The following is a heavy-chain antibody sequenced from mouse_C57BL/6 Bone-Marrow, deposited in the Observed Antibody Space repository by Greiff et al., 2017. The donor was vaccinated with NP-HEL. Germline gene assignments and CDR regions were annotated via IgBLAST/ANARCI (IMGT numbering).Heavy chain of an antibody. CDR2: IRNKANGYTT. V-gene: IGHV7-3*01. CDR1: GFTFTDYY. D-gene: IGHD2-4*01. J-gene: IGHJ2*01. Sequence: DVMLVESGGGLVQPGGSLSLSCAASGFTFTDYYMSWVRQPPGKALEWLGFIRNKANGYTTEYSASVKGRFTISRDNSQSILYLQMNALRAEDSATYYCARYTGYDYSFDYWGQGTTLTVSS. CDR3: ARYTGYDYSFDY.